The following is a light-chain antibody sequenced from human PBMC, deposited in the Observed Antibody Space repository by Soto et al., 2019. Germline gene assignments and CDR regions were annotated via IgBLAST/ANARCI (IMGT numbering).Light chain of an antibody. CDR2: GAS. Sequence: EIVMTQSPATLSVSPGERATLSCRASQSVSSNLAWYQQKPGQAPRLLIYGASTRATGIPARFSGSGSGTGFTLTFSSLQSEDFAVYYCQQYNNWPPITFGPGTKVDIK. J-gene: IGKJ3*01. CDR1: QSVSSN. CDR3: QQYNNWPPIT. V-gene: IGKV3-15*01.